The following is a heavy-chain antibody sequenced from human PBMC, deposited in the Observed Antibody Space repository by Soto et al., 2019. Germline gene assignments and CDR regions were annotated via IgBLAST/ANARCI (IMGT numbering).Heavy chain of an antibody. V-gene: IGHV4-34*01. CDR3: ERGEGSSGWYAFDY. D-gene: IGHD6-19*01. J-gene: IGHJ4*02. CDR2: INHSGST. Sequence: SETLSLTFAVYGGSFSGYYWSWIRQPPGKGLEWIGEINHSGSTNYNPSLKGRVTISVDTSKNQFSLKLSSVTAADTAVYYCERGEGSSGWYAFDYWGQGTLVTVSS. CDR1: GGSFSGYY.